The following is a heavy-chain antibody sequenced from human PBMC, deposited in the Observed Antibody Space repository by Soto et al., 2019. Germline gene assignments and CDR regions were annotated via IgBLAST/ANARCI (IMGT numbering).Heavy chain of an antibody. CDR3: ARAGEYCSSTSCYFPRFTLDP. J-gene: IGHJ5*02. Sequence: TSETLSLTCTVSGGSISSGGYYWSWIRQHPGKGLEWIGYIYYSGSTYYNPSLKSRVTISVDTSKNQFSLKLSSVTAADTAVYYCARAGEYCSSTSCYFPRFTLDPWGQGTLVTVSS. D-gene: IGHD2-2*01. CDR2: IYYSGST. CDR1: GGSISSGGYY. V-gene: IGHV4-31*03.